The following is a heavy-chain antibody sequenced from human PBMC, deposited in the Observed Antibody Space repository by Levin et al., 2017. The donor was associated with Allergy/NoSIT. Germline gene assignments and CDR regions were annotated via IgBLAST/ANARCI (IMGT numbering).Heavy chain of an antibody. CDR1: GFTFSNYW. V-gene: IGHV3-7*01. CDR2: ISPDGSEK. D-gene: IGHD3-10*01. CDR3: AKSGSGRYMDV. Sequence: SCAASGFTFSNYWMSWVRQAPGKGLEWVANISPDGSEKYYVDSVKGRFTFSRDNAKNSLYLQMNSLRADDTAVYYCAKSGSGRYMDVWGQGTTVTVSS. J-gene: IGHJ6*02.